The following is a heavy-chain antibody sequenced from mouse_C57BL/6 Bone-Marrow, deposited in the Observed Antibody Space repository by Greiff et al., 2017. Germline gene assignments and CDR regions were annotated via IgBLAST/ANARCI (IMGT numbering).Heavy chain of an antibody. V-gene: IGHV1-64*01. CDR2: IHPNSGST. J-gene: IGHJ2*01. Sequence: QVQLQQSGAELVKPGASVKLSCKASGYTFTSYWMHWVKQRPGQGLEWIGMIHPNSGSTNYNEKFKGKATLTVDKSSSTAYMQLSSLTSEDSAVYYCAREGDGYYFDYWGQGTTLTVSS. CDR1: GYTFTSYW. CDR3: AREGDGYYFDY. D-gene: IGHD2-3*01.